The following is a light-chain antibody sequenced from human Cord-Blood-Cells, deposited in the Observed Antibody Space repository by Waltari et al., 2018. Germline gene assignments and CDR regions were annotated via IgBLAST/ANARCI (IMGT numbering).Light chain of an antibody. CDR2: WAA. J-gene: IGKJ2*01. Sequence: DIAMTQSPDSLAVSLGERATINCKSGQSVLYSSNNKNYLAWYQQKPGQPPKLLIYWAATRESGVPDRFSGSGSGTDFTLTISRLQAEDVAVYYCQQYYSTPYTFGQGTKLEIK. V-gene: IGKV4-1*01. CDR1: QSVLYSSNNKNY. CDR3: QQYYSTPYT.